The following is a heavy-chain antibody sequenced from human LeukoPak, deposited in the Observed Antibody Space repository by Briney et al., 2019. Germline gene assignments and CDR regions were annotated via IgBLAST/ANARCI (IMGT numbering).Heavy chain of an antibody. Sequence: GESLKISCKGSGYSFTSYWIGWVRQMPGKGLEWMGIIYPGDSDTRYSPSFQGQVTISADKSISTAYLQWSSLKASDTAMYYCVRQGKTSYYGSGSHGPDYWGQGTLVTVSS. V-gene: IGHV5-51*01. CDR3: VRQGKTSYYGSGSHGPDY. J-gene: IGHJ4*02. CDR2: IYPGDSDT. D-gene: IGHD3-10*01. CDR1: GYSFTSYW.